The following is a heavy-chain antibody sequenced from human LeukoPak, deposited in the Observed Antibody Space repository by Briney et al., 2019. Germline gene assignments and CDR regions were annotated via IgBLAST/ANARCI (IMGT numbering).Heavy chain of an antibody. CDR1: GYTFAING. D-gene: IGHD1-26*01. V-gene: IGHV1-18*01. CDR3: QRSRWEPGPPLRDAFET. J-gene: IGHJ3*02. Sequence: ASVNLSCNASGYTFAINGLSRVRQPPGPGHGWMGWISVYNGHTNYTQNLQGRVTMTTDTSTSKAYMELRSMRSEDTALEYCQRSRWEPGPPLRDAFETCGQGKMVTVSS. CDR2: ISVYNGHT.